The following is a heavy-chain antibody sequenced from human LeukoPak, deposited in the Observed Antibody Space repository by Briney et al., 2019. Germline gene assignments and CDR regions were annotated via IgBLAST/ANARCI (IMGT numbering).Heavy chain of an antibody. CDR2: IKYDGSEI. V-gene: IGHV3-7*01. J-gene: IGHJ4*02. CDR3: AKDLSVAFGELSTHDY. D-gene: IGHD3-10*01. Sequence: GGSLRLSCAASGFIFSGHWMSWVRQAPGKGLEWLAIIKYDGSEIYYLDSVKGRLTISRDNAKNSLSLQMNSLRVEDTAVYYCAKDLSVAFGELSTHDYWGQGTLVTVSS. CDR1: GFIFSGHW.